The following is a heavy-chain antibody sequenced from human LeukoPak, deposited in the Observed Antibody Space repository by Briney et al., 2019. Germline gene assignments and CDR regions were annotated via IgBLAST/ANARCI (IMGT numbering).Heavy chain of an antibody. CDR2: ISGGGGST. CDR3: AKDYDFWSGYYSAFDY. D-gene: IGHD3-3*01. V-gene: IGHV3-23*01. Sequence: PGGSLRLSCAASGFTFSSYAMSWVRQASGKGLEWVSAISGGGGSTYYADSVKGRFTISRDNSKNTLYLQMNSLRAEDTAVYYCAKDYDFWSGYYSAFDYWGQGTLVTVSS. CDR1: GFTFSSYA. J-gene: IGHJ4*02.